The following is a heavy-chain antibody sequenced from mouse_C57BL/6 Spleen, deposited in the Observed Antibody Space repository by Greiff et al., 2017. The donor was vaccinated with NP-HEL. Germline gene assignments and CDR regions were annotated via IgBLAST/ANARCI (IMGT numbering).Heavy chain of an antibody. CDR1: GYTFTDYN. J-gene: IGHJ3*01. D-gene: IGHD3-2*02. V-gene: IGHV1-18*01. CDR2: INPNNGGT. Sequence: EVQRVESGPELVKPGASVKIPCKASGYTFTDYNMDWVKQSHGKSLEWIGDINPNNGGTIYNQKFKGKATLTVDKSSSTAYMELRSLTSEDTAVYYCARGQLRLSPWFAYWGQGTLVTVSA. CDR3: ARGQLRLSPWFAY.